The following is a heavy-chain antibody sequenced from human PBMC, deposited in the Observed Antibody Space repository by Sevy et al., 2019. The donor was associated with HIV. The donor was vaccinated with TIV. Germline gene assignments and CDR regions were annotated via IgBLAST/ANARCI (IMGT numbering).Heavy chain of an antibody. Sequence: SETLSLTCAVSGYSISSGYYWGWIRQPPGKGLEWIGSIYHSGSTYYNPSLKSRVTISVETSKNQFSLKLSSVTAADTAVYYCARLSFPYDFWSGYSENYYYGMDVWGQGTTVTVSS. J-gene: IGHJ6*02. CDR1: GYSISSGYY. CDR3: ARLSFPYDFWSGYSENYYYGMDV. CDR2: IYHSGST. D-gene: IGHD3-3*01. V-gene: IGHV4-38-2*01.